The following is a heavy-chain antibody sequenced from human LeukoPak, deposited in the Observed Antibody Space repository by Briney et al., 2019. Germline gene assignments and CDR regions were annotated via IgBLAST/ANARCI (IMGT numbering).Heavy chain of an antibody. CDR2: IRYDGSNK. Sequence: GGSLRLSCAASGFTFSSYGMHWVRQAPGKGLEWVAFIRYDGSNKYYADSVKGRFTISRDNSKNTLYLQMNSLRAEDTAVYYCAKKATQGDVPSWFDPWGQGTLVTVSS. CDR3: AKKATQGDVPSWFDP. D-gene: IGHD2-15*01. J-gene: IGHJ5*02. V-gene: IGHV3-30*02. CDR1: GFTFSSYG.